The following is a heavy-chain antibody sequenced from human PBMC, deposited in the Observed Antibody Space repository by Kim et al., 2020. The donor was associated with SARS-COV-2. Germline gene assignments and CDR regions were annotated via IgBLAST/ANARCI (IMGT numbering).Heavy chain of an antibody. J-gene: IGHJ4*02. D-gene: IGHD4-17*01. V-gene: IGHV3-30*02. CDR3: AKDLFWGLRTSY. Sequence: YYADSVKGRFTISRDNSKNTLYLQMNSLRAEDTAVYYCAKDLFWGLRTSYWGQGTLVTVSS.